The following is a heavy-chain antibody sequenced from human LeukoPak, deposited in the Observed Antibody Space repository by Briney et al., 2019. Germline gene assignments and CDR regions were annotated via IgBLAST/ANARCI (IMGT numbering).Heavy chain of an antibody. CDR2: ISLNTGRI. D-gene: IGHD5-18*01. V-gene: IGHV3-9*03. CDR3: AKDLYRGSSYGGFDY. Sequence: GGSLRLSCAASGFTFDDYAMHWVRQAPGKGLEWVSGISLNTGRIDYADSVKGRFTISTDNAKNALYLQMNSLRAEDMALYYCAKDLYRGSSYGGFDYWGQGTLVTVSS. J-gene: IGHJ4*02. CDR1: GFTFDDYA.